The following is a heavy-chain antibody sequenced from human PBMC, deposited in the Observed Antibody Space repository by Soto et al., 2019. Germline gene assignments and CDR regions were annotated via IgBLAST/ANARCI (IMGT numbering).Heavy chain of an antibody. D-gene: IGHD4-17*01. CDR2: ISWDGGST. CDR1: GFTFDDYT. V-gene: IGHV3-43*01. J-gene: IGHJ4*02. Sequence: EVQLVESGGVVVQPGGSLRLSCAASGFTFDDYTMHWVRQAPGKGLEWVSLISWDGGSTYYADSVKGRFTISRDNSKNSLYLQMNSLGTEDTALYYCAKGSRSDYGGPFDYWGQVTLVTVSS. CDR3: AKGSRSDYGGPFDY.